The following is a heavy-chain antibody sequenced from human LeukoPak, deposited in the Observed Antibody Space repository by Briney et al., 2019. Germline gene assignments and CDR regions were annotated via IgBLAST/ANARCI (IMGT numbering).Heavy chain of an antibody. Sequence: SETLSLTCTVSGGSITGYYWSWIRQPPGKGLEWIGYIYYSGSTNYNPSLKSRVTMSVDTSKNQFSLKLSSVTAADTAVYYCVGSSGASWLDPWGQGTLVTVSS. J-gene: IGHJ5*02. CDR1: GGSITGYY. CDR2: IYYSGST. D-gene: IGHD3-10*01. V-gene: IGHV4-59*01. CDR3: VGSSGASWLDP.